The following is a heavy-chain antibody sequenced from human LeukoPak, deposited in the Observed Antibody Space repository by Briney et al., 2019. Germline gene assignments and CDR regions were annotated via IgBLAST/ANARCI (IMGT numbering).Heavy chain of an antibody. Sequence: ASVKVSCKASGYTFTNYGISWVRQAPGQGLEWMGWISAYNGNTNYAQKFQRRVIMTTDTSTGTAYMDLRTLRSDDTALYYCARDHYYDSRGPGGWFDPWGQGTLVTVSS. CDR3: ARDHYYDSRGPGGWFDP. CDR2: ISAYNGNT. J-gene: IGHJ5*02. CDR1: GYTFTNYG. D-gene: IGHD3-22*01. V-gene: IGHV1-18*01.